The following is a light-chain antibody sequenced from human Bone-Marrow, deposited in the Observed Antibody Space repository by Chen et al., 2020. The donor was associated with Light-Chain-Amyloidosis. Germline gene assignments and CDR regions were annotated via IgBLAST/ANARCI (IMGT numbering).Light chain of an antibody. J-gene: IGLJ1*01. CDR1: SSDVGGDNH. Sequence: QSALTQPASVSGSPGQSITISCTGTSSDVGGDNHVSWYQQHPDKAPKLMIYEVTNRPSWVPDRFAGSKSDNTAYLTISGLQTEDEADDFCSSYTITNTLVFGSGTRVTGL. CDR2: EVT. CDR3: SSYTITNTLV. V-gene: IGLV2-14*01.